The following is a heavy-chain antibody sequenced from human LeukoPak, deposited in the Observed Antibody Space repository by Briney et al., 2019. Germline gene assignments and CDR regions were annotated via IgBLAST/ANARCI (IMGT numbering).Heavy chain of an antibody. D-gene: IGHD6-13*01. CDR2: ISYDGSNK. CDR3: ASMIAAAGNY. Sequence: PGGSLRLSCAASGFTFSSYAMHWVRQAPGKGLEWVAVISYDGSNKYYADSVKGRFTISRDNSKNTLYLQMNSLRAEDTAVYYCASMIAAAGNYWGREPWPPSPQ. CDR1: GFTFSSYA. V-gene: IGHV3-30*04. J-gene: IGHJ4*02.